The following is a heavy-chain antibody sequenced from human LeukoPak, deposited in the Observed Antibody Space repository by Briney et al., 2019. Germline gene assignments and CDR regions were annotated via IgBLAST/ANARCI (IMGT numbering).Heavy chain of an antibody. CDR3: ARCISMVRGVIRPPDY. J-gene: IGHJ4*02. D-gene: IGHD3-10*01. CDR1: GGSISSSSYH. CDR2: IYYSGSA. Sequence: TSETLSLTCSVSGGSISSSSYHWGWIRQSPGKGLECIGSIYYSGSAYYNPSLKSRLTISVDTSKNQFSLKLNSVTAADTAVYYCARCISMVRGVIRPPDYWGQGTLVTVSS. V-gene: IGHV4-39*01.